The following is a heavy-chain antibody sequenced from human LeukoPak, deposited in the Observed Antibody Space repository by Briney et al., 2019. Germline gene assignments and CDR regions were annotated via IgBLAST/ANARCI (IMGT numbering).Heavy chain of an antibody. CDR2: IKTKANNYAT. V-gene: IGHV3-73*01. CDR3: TSHDSGDLKQFDY. CDR1: GFAFSDSI. J-gene: IGHJ4*02. Sequence: PGGSLRLSCAASGFAFSDSIVHWVRQASGKGLEWVGRIKTKANNYATIYAASVKGRFTISRDDSKNTAYLQMNSLKTEDTTIYYCTSHDSGDLKQFDYWGQGTLVTVSS. D-gene: IGHD4/OR15-4a*01.